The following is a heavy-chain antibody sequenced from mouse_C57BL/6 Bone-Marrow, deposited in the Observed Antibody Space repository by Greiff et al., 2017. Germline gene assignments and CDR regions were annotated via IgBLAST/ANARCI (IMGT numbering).Heavy chain of an antibody. D-gene: IGHD3-2*02. Sequence: QVQLKEPGAELVRPGTSVKLSCKASGYTFTSYWMHWVKQRPGQGLEWIGVIDPSDSYTNYNQKFKGKATLTVDTSSSTAYMQLSSLTSEDSAVYYCARGALDSSGYLDYWGQGTTLTVSS. CDR3: ARGALDSSGYLDY. CDR1: GYTFTSYW. J-gene: IGHJ2*01. V-gene: IGHV1-59*01. CDR2: IDPSDSYT.